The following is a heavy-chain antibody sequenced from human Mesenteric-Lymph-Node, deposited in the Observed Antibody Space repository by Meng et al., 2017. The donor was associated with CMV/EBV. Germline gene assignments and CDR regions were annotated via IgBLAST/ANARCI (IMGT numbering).Heavy chain of an antibody. V-gene: IGHV3-9*01. J-gene: IGHJ6*02. Sequence: GGSLRLSCVGSGFSFDDYVMYWVRQAPGKGLEWVSSISWDSDRVGYADSVKGRFTISRDNAKNSLFLQMNSLRAEDTAVYYCAGITGTTGYYYYYYGMDVWGQGTTVTVSS. D-gene: IGHD1-7*01. CDR2: ISWDSDRV. CDR1: GFSFDDYV. CDR3: AGITGTTGYYYYYYGMDV.